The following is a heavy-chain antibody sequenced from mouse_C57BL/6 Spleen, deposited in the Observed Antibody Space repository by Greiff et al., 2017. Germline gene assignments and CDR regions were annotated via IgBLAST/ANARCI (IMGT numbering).Heavy chain of an antibody. Sequence: VQGVESGPGLVQPSQSLSITCTVSGFSLTSYGVHWVRQSPGKGLEWLGVIWRGGSTDYNAAFMSRLSLTKDNSKSQVFFKMNSLQADDTAIYYCAKMAVVATGAMDYWGQGTSVTVSS. CDR2: IWRGGST. CDR1: GFSLTSYG. J-gene: IGHJ4*01. V-gene: IGHV2-5*01. CDR3: AKMAVVATGAMDY. D-gene: IGHD1-1*01.